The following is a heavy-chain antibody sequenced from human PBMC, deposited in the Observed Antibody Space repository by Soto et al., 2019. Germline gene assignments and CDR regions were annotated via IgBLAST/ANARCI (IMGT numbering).Heavy chain of an antibody. J-gene: IGHJ4*02. Sequence: GGSLRLSCAASGFSFGSYALSWVRQAPGKGLEWVSSISSSSSTIYYADSVKGRFTISRDNAKNSLYLQMNSLRDEDTAVYYCASRYYYDSSGYYYPYYYWGQGTLVTVSS. D-gene: IGHD3-22*01. V-gene: IGHV3-48*02. CDR2: ISSSSSTI. CDR3: ASRYYYDSSGYYYPYYY. CDR1: GFSFGSYA.